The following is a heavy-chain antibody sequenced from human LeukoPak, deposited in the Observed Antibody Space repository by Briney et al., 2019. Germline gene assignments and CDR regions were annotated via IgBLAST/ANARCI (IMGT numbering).Heavy chain of an antibody. CDR2: ISGSGGST. CDR1: GFTFSSYA. D-gene: IGHD3-3*01. CDR3: EKVVGFLEWLLPEDFDY. Sequence: GGSLRLSCAASGFTFSSYAMSWVRQAPGKGLEWVSAISGSGGSTYYADSVKGRFTISRDNSKNTLYLQMNSLRAEDTAVYYCEKVVGFLEWLLPEDFDYWGQGTLVTVSS. J-gene: IGHJ4*02. V-gene: IGHV3-23*01.